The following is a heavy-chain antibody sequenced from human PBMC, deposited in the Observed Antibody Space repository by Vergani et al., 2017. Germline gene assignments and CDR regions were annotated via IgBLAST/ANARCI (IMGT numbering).Heavy chain of an antibody. CDR3: TRHVPGGDGACLHLDH. Sequence: EVQLVQSGAEVKKPGESLKISCKGSGYSFTSYWIGWVRQMPGKGLEWMGSIYPGDSDTRYSPSFQGQVTISADKSISTAYLQRSSQKASDTAMYYCTRHVPGGDGACLHLDHWGQGTQVTVSS. J-gene: IGHJ4*02. V-gene: IGHV5-51*01. CDR1: GYSFTSYW. CDR2: IYPGDSDT. D-gene: IGHD2-21*01.